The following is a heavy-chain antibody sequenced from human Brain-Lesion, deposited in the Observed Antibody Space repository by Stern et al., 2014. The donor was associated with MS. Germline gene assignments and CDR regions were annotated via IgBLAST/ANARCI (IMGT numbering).Heavy chain of an antibody. D-gene: IGHD6-6*01. V-gene: IGHV5-51*01. CDR2: SWPGDSNT. J-gene: IGHJ4*02. Sequence: VQLVQSGAEVKKPPESLKLSCKGSGYRFTSHWNGWVRQMPGKGLEWMGISWPGDSNTRYSPSFQGQVPISADKSISTAYLQWSSLQASDTAMYYCARRGDSSSSGFDYWGQGTLVIVSS. CDR3: ARRGDSSSSGFDY. CDR1: GYRFTSHW.